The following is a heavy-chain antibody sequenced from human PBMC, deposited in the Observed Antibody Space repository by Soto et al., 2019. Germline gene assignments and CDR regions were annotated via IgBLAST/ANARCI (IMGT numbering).Heavy chain of an antibody. D-gene: IGHD6-6*01. CDR2: VSWNSGTI. J-gene: IGHJ4*02. CDR3: AKDIAARPSYYFDY. CDR1: GFTFDDYA. Sequence: EVQLVESGGGLVQPGRSLRLSCAASGFTFDDYAMHWVRQAPGKGLEWVSGVSWNSGTIGYADSVKGRFTISRDNAKNSVYLQMNSLRPEDTALYFCAKDIAARPSYYFDYWGQGILVTVSS. V-gene: IGHV3-9*01.